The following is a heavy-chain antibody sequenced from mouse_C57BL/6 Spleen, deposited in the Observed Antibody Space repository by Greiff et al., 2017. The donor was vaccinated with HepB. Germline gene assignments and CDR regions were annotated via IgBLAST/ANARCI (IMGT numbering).Heavy chain of an antibody. V-gene: IGHV7-1*01. CDR2: SRNKANDYTT. CDR3: ARDADYVYAMDY. J-gene: IGHJ4*01. CDR1: GFTFSDFY. Sequence: EVMLVESGGGLVQSGRSLRLSCATSGFTFSDFYMEWVRQAPGKGLEWIAASRNKANDYTTEYSASVKGRFIVSRDTSQSILYLQMNALRAEDTAIYYCARDADYVYAMDYWGQGTSVTVSS. D-gene: IGHD1-1*01.